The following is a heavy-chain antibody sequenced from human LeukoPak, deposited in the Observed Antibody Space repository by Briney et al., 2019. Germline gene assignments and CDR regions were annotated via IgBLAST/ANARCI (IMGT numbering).Heavy chain of an antibody. D-gene: IGHD2-2*02. CDR1: GYTFTGYY. Sequence: ASVKVSCKASGYTFTGYYMHWVRQAPGQGLEWMGWINPNSGGTNYAQKFQGRVTMTRDTSISTAYMELSRLRSDDTAVYYCARSATKTGCYTCSGFDYWGQGTLVTVSS. V-gene: IGHV1-2*02. CDR3: ARSATKTGCYTCSGFDY. J-gene: IGHJ4*02. CDR2: INPNSGGT.